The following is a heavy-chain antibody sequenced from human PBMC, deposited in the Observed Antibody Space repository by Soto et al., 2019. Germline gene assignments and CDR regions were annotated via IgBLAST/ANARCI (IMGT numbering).Heavy chain of an antibody. CDR2: IYYSGST. D-gene: IGHD2-15*01. Sequence: SSETLSLTCTVSGGSISSYYWSWIRQPPGKGLEWIGYIYYSGSTNYNPSLKSRVTISVDTSKNQFSLKLSSVTAADTAVYYCARRYYDCSGGSCYSPHYYYYLDVWGKGTTVTVSS. CDR1: GGSISSYY. V-gene: IGHV4-59*08. J-gene: IGHJ6*03. CDR3: ARRYYDCSGGSCYSPHYYYYLDV.